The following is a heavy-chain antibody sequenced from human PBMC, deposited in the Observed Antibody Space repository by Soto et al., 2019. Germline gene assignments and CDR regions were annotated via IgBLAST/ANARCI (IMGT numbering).Heavy chain of an antibody. D-gene: IGHD2-2*01. V-gene: IGHV3-30-3*01. CDR2: ISYDGSNK. CDR3: ARRGIVVVPAAHRNNYYYYYMDV. J-gene: IGHJ6*02. CDR1: GFTFSSYA. Sequence: PGGSLRLSCAASGFTFSSYAMHWVRQAPGKGLEWVAVISYDGSNKYYADSVKGRFTISRDNSKNTLYLHMNSLRAEDTAVYYCARRGIVVVPAAHRNNYYYYYMDVWGPGATVTIFS.